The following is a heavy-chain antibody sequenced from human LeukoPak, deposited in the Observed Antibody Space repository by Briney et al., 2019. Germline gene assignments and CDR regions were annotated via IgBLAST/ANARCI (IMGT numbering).Heavy chain of an antibody. CDR1: GYTFTSYG. CDR3: AKDSRAYALLYVHFDY. J-gene: IGHJ4*02. V-gene: IGHV1-69*05. Sequence: KVSCKASGYTFTSYGISWVRQAPGQGLEWMGGIIPIFGTANYAQKFQGRVTITTDESTSTAYMELSSLRSEDTAVYYCAKDSRAYALLYVHFDYRGQGTLVTVSS. CDR2: IIPIFGTA. D-gene: IGHD2-2*02.